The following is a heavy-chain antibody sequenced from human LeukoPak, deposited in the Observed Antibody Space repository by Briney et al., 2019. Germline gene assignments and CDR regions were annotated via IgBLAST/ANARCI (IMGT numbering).Heavy chain of an antibody. CDR3: ASPSGWYSY. V-gene: IGHV3-48*03. D-gene: IGHD6-19*01. CDR2: ISSSGSTI. Sequence: GGYLRLSCAASGFTFSSYGMNWVRQAPGKGLEWVSYISSSGSTIYYADSVKGRFTISRDNAKNSLYLQMNSLRAEDTAVYYCASPSGWYSYWGQGTLVTVSS. CDR1: GFTFSSYG. J-gene: IGHJ4*02.